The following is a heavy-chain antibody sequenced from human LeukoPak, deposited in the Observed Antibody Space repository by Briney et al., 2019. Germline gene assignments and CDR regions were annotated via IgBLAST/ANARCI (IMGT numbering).Heavy chain of an antibody. CDR1: GGSISSGGFY. V-gene: IGHV4-31*03. J-gene: IGHJ4*02. Sequence: SQTLSLTCTVSGGSISSGGFYWSWIRQPPGQGLEWIGYIYHGGAAYYNPSLKSRLRMSVDTSENRFSLHLNSVTAADTAVHYCARDGDYQASGSVFFDFWGQGILVTVSS. D-gene: IGHD3-10*01. CDR2: IYHGGAA. CDR3: ARDGDYQASGSVFFDF.